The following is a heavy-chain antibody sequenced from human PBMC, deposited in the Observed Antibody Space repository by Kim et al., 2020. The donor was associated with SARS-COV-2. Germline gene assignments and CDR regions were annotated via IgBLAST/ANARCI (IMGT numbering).Heavy chain of an antibody. D-gene: IGHD6-6*01. CDR2: INHSGST. V-gene: IGHV4-34*01. Sequence: SETLSLTCAVYGGSFSGYYWSWIRQPPGKGLEWIGEINHSGSTNYNPSLKSRVTISVDTSKNQFSLKLSSVTAADTAVYYCARVSHSSSDYWGQGTLVTVSS. J-gene: IGHJ4*02. CDR3: ARVSHSSSDY. CDR1: GGSFSGYY.